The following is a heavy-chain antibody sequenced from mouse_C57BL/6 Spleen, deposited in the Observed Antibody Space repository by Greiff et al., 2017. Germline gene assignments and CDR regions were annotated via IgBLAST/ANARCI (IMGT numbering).Heavy chain of an antibody. J-gene: IGHJ1*03. CDR1: GYSITSGYY. Sequence: VQLKESGPGLVKPSQSLSLTCSVTGYSITSGYYWNWIRQFPGNKLEWMGYISYDGSNNYNPSLKNRISITRDTSKNQFFLKLNSVTTEDTATYYCAGVGYYYGSSYGYFDVWGTGTTVTVSS. CDR3: AGVGYYYGSSYGYFDV. D-gene: IGHD1-1*01. CDR2: ISYDGSN. V-gene: IGHV3-6*01.